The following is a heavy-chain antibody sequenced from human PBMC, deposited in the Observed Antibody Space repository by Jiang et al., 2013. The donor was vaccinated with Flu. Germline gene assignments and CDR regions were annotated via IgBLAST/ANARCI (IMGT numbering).Heavy chain of an antibody. CDR2: TYYRSKWYN. V-gene: IGHV6-1*01. CDR1: SVSSNSAA. Sequence: SVSSNSAAWNWIRQSPSRGLEWLGRTYYRSKWYNDYAVSVKSRITINPDTSKNQFSLQLNSVTPEDTAVYYCARDRWGYYGSEDYYGMDVWGQGTTVTVSS. CDR3: ARDRWGYYGSEDYYGMDV. J-gene: IGHJ6*02. D-gene: IGHD3-10*01.